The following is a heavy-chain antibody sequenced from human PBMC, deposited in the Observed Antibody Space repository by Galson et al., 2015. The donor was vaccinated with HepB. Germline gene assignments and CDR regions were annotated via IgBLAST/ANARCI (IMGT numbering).Heavy chain of an antibody. J-gene: IGHJ4*02. CDR3: ARAAGTPDDY. V-gene: IGHV1-69*05. CDR2: IIPIFGTA. Sequence: SVKVSCKASGGTFSSYAISWVRQAPGQGLEWMGGIIPIFGTANYAQKFQGRVTMTRDTSTNTVYMELSSLRSEDTAVYYCARAAGTPDDYWGQGTLVTVSS. D-gene: IGHD6-13*01. CDR1: GGTFSSYA.